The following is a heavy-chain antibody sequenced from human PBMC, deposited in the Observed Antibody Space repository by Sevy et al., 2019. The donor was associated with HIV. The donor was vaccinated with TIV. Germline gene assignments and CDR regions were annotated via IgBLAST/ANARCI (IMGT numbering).Heavy chain of an antibody. CDR1: GFTFSNYA. V-gene: IGHV3-23*01. D-gene: IGHD2-2*01. CDR3: AREGCSKPHDY. Sequence: GGSLRLSCAASGFTFSNYAMSWVRQAPGKGLEWVSTFSFGCGKINYVDSVKDRFTISRDNSKNTLYLQMNSLRAEDTALYYCAREGCSKPHDYWGQGTLVTVSS. J-gene: IGHJ4*02. CDR2: FSFGCGKI.